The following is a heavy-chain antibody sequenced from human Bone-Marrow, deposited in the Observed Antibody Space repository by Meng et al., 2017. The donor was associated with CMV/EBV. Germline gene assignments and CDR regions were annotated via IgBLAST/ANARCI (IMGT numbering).Heavy chain of an antibody. V-gene: IGHV1-2*02. J-gene: IGHJ4*02. CDR1: GYTFTGYY. Sequence: ASVKVSCKASGYTFTGYYMHWVRQAPGQGLEWMGWINPNSGGTNYAQKFQGRVTMTRDTSISTAYMELSRLRSDDTAVYYCAREWDCSSTSCGDDWGQGTRVTVSS. CDR2: INPNSGGT. D-gene: IGHD2-2*01. CDR3: AREWDCSSTSCGDD.